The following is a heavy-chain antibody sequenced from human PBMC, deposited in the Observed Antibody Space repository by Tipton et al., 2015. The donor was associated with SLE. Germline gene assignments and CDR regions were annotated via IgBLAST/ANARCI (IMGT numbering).Heavy chain of an antibody. CDR3: ARDWRPYYDFWSGDGGFDY. D-gene: IGHD3-3*01. CDR1: GGSISSSSYY. Sequence: TLSLTCTVSGGSISSSSYYWGWIRQPPGKGLEWIGYIYYSGSTYYNPSLKSRVTISVDTSKNQFSLKLSSVTAADTAVYYCARDWRPYYDFWSGDGGFDYWGQGTLVTVSS. CDR2: IYYSGST. V-gene: IGHV4-39*07. J-gene: IGHJ4*02.